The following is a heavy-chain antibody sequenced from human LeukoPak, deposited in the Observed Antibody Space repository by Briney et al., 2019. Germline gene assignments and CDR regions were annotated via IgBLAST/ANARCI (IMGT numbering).Heavy chain of an antibody. CDR2: IKQDGSEK. J-gene: IGHJ2*01. CDR1: GFTFSRYW. CDR3: ARGVPTILYWYFDL. Sequence: GGSLILSCAASGFTFSRYWMSWVRQAPGKGLEWVANIKQDGSEKYYVDSVRGRFTISRDNAKNSLYLQMNSLRAEDTAVYYCARGVPTILYWYFDLWGRGTLVTASS. V-gene: IGHV3-7*02. D-gene: IGHD5-12*01.